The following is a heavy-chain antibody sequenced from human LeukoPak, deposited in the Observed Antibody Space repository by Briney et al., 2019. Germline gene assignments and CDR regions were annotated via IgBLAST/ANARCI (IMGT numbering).Heavy chain of an antibody. Sequence: ASVKVSCKASGYTFTSYYMHWVRQAPGQGLEWMGIINPSGGSTSYAQKFQGRVTMTRDMSTSTVYMELSSLRSEDTAVYYCARGGRYCSSTSCSHNWFDTWGQGTLVTVSS. CDR1: GYTFTSYY. V-gene: IGHV1-46*01. D-gene: IGHD2-2*01. CDR2: INPSGGST. J-gene: IGHJ5*02. CDR3: ARGGRYCSSTSCSHNWFDT.